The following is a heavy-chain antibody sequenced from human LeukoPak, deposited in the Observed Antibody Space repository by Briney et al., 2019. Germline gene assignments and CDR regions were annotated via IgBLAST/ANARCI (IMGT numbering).Heavy chain of an antibody. V-gene: IGHV3-30-3*01. Sequence: GRSLRLSCAASGFTFSSYAMHWVRQAPGKGLEWVAVLSYDGSNKYYADSVKGRFTISRDNSKNTLYLQMNSLRAEDTAVYYCAGVGYYDSSGYLDAFDIWGQGTMVTVSS. J-gene: IGHJ3*02. D-gene: IGHD3-22*01. CDR2: LSYDGSNK. CDR3: AGVGYYDSSGYLDAFDI. CDR1: GFTFSSYA.